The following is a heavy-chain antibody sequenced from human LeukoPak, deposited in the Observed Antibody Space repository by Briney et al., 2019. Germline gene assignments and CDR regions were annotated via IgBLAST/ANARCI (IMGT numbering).Heavy chain of an antibody. Sequence: SETLSLTCTVSGGSISSGSYYWSWIRQPAGKGLEWIGRIYTSGSTNYNPSLKSRVTISVDTSKNQFSLKLSSVTAADTAVYYCAREEGYSGFVRSDWGQGTLVTVSS. CDR3: AREEGYSGFVRSD. J-gene: IGHJ4*02. CDR1: GGSISSGSYY. D-gene: IGHD5-12*01. CDR2: IYTSGST. V-gene: IGHV4-61*02.